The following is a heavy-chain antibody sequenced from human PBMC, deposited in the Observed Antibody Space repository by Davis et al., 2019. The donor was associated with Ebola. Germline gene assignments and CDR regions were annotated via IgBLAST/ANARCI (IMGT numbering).Heavy chain of an antibody. J-gene: IGHJ4*02. D-gene: IGHD2-15*01. CDR2: IYSGGST. V-gene: IGHV3-53*04. CDR1: GFTVSSNY. Sequence: PGGSLRLSCAASGFTVSSNYMSWVRQAPGKGLEWVSVIYSGGSTYYADSVKGRFTISRHNSKNTLYLQMNSLRAEDTAVYYCARTKQEGEYCSGGSCYLYYFDYWGQGTLVTVSS. CDR3: ARTKQEGEYCSGGSCYLYYFDY.